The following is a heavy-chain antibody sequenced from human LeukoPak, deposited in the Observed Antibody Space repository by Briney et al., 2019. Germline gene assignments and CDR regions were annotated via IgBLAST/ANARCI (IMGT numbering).Heavy chain of an antibody. D-gene: IGHD3-10*01. J-gene: IGHJ4*02. CDR2: IYHSGST. CDR3: ARAAITMVRGVIINGYFDY. Sequence: SETLSLTCTVSGYSISSGYYWGWIRQPPGKGLEWIGSIYHSGSTYYNPSLKSRVTISVDTSKNQFSLKLSSVTAADTAVYYCARAAITMVRGVIINGYFDYWGQGTLVTVSS. CDR1: GYSISSGYY. V-gene: IGHV4-38-2*02.